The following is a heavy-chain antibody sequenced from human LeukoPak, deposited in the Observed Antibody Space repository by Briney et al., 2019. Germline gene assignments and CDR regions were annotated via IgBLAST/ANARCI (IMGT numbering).Heavy chain of an antibody. J-gene: IGHJ4*02. D-gene: IGHD3-9*01. V-gene: IGHV1-2*02. CDR2: INPNSGGT. Sequence: ASVKVSCKASGYTFTGYYMHWVRQAPGQGLEWMGWINPNSGGTNYAQKFQGRVTMTRDTSISTAYMELSRLRSDDTAVYYGARDASYDILTGYLLIFDYWGQGTLGTVSS. CDR3: ARDASYDILTGYLLIFDY. CDR1: GYTFTGYY.